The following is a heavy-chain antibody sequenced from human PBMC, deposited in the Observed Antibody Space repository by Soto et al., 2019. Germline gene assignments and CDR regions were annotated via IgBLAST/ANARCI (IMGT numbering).Heavy chain of an antibody. D-gene: IGHD2-2*01. CDR1: GYTFSNYG. CDR2: ISLYSDGT. Sequence: ASVKVSCKTSGYTFSNYGVTWLRQAPGQPLEWLGWISLYSDGTNYARKFQGRVSMTTDTSTTTAYMELRSLRSDDTAVYYCARVVPGAEAWFGPWGQGTLVTVSS. V-gene: IGHV1-18*01. CDR3: ARVVPGAEAWFGP. J-gene: IGHJ5*02.